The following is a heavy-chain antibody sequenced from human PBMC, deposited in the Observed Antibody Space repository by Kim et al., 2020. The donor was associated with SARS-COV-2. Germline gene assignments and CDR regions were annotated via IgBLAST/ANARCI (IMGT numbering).Heavy chain of an antibody. J-gene: IGHJ4*02. V-gene: IGHV3-23*01. CDR3: AKVVDSSPSYYFDH. D-gene: IGHD2-15*01. Sequence: ADSVKGRFTISRDNSKNTLYLQMNSLRADDTAVYYCAKVVDSSPSYYFDHWGQGTLVTVSS.